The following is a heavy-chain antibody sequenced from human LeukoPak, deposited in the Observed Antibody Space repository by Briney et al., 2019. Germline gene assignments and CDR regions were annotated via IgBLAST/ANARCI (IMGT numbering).Heavy chain of an antibody. CDR3: AKDPTDFDSSGQTYFDY. CDR2: ISTSGGRT. CDR1: GFTFSSCA. Sequence: GGSLRLSCAASGFTFSSCAMSWVRQAPGKGLEWVSAISTSGGRTFYADSVKGRFAISRDNSKNTLYLQMNSLKAEDTAIYYCAKDPTDFDSSGQTYFDYWGQGTLVTVSS. V-gene: IGHV3-23*01. J-gene: IGHJ4*02. D-gene: IGHD3-22*01.